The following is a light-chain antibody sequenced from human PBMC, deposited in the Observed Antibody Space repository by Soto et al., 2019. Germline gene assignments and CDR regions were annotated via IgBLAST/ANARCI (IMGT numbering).Light chain of an antibody. CDR3: SSYASSSTLVV. CDR2: EVT. Sequence: QSTLTQPASVSGSPGQSITISCTGTNSDVGGYNYVSWYQQRPGKAPKLMVYEVTKRPSGVSNRFSGSKSGNTASLTISGLQAEDEADYYCSSYASSSTLVVFGGGTKLTVL. CDR1: NSDVGGYNY. J-gene: IGLJ2*01. V-gene: IGLV2-14*01.